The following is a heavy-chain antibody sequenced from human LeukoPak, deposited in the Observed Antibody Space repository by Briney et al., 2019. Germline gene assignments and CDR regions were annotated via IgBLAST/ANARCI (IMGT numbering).Heavy chain of an antibody. CDR2: INQDGSAR. Sequence: GGSLRLSCAASGFTLSRYWMSWVRQAPGKGLEWAANINQDGSARYHVDSVRGRFTISRDNARNSLFLQMDSLRAEDTAVYYCATMGLEPLPYYFDYWGQGTLVTVSS. CDR3: ATMGLEPLPYYFDY. J-gene: IGHJ4*02. D-gene: IGHD1-1*01. V-gene: IGHV3-7*01. CDR1: GFTLSRYW.